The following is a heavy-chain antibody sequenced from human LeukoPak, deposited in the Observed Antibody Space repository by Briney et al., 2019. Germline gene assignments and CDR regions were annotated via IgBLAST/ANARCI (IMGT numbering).Heavy chain of an antibody. CDR3: ARGSGSGAPVDY. CDR2: IYYSGST. CDR1: GGSISSADYY. V-gene: IGHV4-30-4*01. J-gene: IGHJ4*02. Sequence: SETLSLTCTVSGGSISSADYYWSWIRQPPGKGLEWIGYIYYSGSTYYNPSLKSRVTISVDTSKSQFSLKLSSVTAADTAVYYCARGSGSGAPVDYWGQGTLVTVSS. D-gene: IGHD3-10*01.